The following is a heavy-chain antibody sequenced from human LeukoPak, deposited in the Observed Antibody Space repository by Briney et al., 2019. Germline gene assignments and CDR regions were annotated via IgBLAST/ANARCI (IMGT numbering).Heavy chain of an antibody. V-gene: IGHV3-7*01. D-gene: IGHD3-22*01. Sequence: GGSLRLSCAASGFTFSTFWMSWVRQVPGKGLEWVANIKQDGSEKYYVDSVKGRFTVSRDNAKRSLYLQMNSLRAEDTAVYFCARSQFHYDTSGYSGGYFWGQGTLVTVSS. CDR3: ARSQFHYDTSGYSGGYF. CDR1: GFTFSTFW. CDR2: IKQDGSEK. J-gene: IGHJ4*02.